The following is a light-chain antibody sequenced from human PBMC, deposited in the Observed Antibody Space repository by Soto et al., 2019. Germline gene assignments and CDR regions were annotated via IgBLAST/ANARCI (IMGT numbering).Light chain of an antibody. Sequence: QSALTQPPSASGSPGQSVTISCTGTSSDVGVYNYVSWYPQHPGKAPKLMIYEVSKRPSGVPDRFTGSKSGNTASLTVSGLQAEDEADDYGSSFAGSNNLRVFGTGTKRTVL. CDR1: SSDVGVYNY. V-gene: IGLV2-8*01. J-gene: IGLJ1*01. CDR2: EVS. CDR3: SSFAGSNNLRV.